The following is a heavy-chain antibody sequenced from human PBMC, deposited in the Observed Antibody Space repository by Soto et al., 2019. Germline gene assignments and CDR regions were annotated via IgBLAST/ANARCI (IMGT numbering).Heavy chain of an antibody. Sequence: QVQLVESGGGVVQPGRSLRLSCASSGFTFSSYAMHWVRQATGKGLEWVAVISYDGSNKYYADSVKGRFTISRDNSKNTLSLQMNSLRAEDTAVYYCAREGDRGEWLRNTQHYYYGMDVWGQGTTVTVSS. J-gene: IGHJ6*02. CDR1: GFTFSSYA. CDR2: ISYDGSNK. D-gene: IGHD5-12*01. CDR3: AREGDRGEWLRNTQHYYYGMDV. V-gene: IGHV3-30-3*01.